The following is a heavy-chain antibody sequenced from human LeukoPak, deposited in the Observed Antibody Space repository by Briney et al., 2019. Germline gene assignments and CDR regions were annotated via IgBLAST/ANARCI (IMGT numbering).Heavy chain of an antibody. CDR3: ARVGVTAATADY. V-gene: IGHV1-69*06. Sequence: APVKVSCTASGGTFSSYAISWVRQAPGQGLEWMGGIIPIFGTANYAQKFQGRVTITADKSTSTVYMELNSLRSEDTAVYFCARVGVTAATADYWGQGTLVTVSS. J-gene: IGHJ4*02. D-gene: IGHD6-25*01. CDR2: IIPIFGTA. CDR1: GGTFSSYA.